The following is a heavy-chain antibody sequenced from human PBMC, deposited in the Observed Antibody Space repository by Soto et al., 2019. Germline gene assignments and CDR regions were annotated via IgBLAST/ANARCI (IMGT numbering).Heavy chain of an antibody. CDR2: MNPNSGNT. CDR1: ESTXTNYD. D-gene: IGHD1-1*01. V-gene: IGHV1-8*01. Sequence: SXKVSFKASESTXTNYDIRSVRQATGQGLEWMGWMNPNSGNTGYALKFQGRVSMTRNTSIYTVYLELSSLASDDTAVYYCVRMASSGTLNWFDPWGQGTLVTVSS. J-gene: IGHJ5*02. CDR3: VRMASSGTLNWFDP.